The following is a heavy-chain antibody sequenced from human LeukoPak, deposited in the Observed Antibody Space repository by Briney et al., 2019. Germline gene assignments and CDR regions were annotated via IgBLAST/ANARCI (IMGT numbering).Heavy chain of an antibody. Sequence: SLSLSCAASGFTFDDYATHWVRQAPGNGLEWDSGTSWNSGSIIYADSVKGRFTISRDNAKNSPYHQMNSLSAEDTALYYCAKGLYRGGWDDAFDIWGQGTMVTVSS. D-gene: IGHD6-19*01. CDR3: AKGLYRGGWDDAFDI. CDR1: GFTFDDYA. J-gene: IGHJ3*02. V-gene: IGHV3-9*01. CDR2: TSWNSGSI.